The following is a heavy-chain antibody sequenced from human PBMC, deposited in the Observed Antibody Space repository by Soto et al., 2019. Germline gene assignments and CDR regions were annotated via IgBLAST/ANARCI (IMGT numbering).Heavy chain of an antibody. J-gene: IGHJ4*02. V-gene: IGHV4-30-4*01. CDR1: GGSISSGDYY. Sequence: QVQLQESGSGLVKASQTLSLTCTVSGGSISSGDYYWSWIRQPPGKGLEWIGYIYYSGSTFYNPSPKESISLLVKTFQNPFSPKLKSYAAGDTAGFYRARFFWGCYYFGEWGQGTLVTVSS. D-gene: IGHD3-3*01. CDR3: ARFFWGCYYFGE. CDR2: IYYSGST.